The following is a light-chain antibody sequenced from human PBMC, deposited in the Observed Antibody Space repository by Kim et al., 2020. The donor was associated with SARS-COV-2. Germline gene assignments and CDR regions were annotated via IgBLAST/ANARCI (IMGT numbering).Light chain of an antibody. Sequence: PGERATLSWRDSQRLCSSCVAWYQQKPGRAHRLLIYAASSRATGITERLSGSGCGTDFTLTISRLEPEDFAVYYCHQYDISPMYTFGQGTKLEI. V-gene: IGKV3-20*01. CDR2: AAS. CDR1: QRLCSSC. CDR3: HQYDISPMYT. J-gene: IGKJ2*01.